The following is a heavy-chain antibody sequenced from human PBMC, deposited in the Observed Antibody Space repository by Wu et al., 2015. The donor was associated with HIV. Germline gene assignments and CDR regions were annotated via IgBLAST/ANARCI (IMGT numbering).Heavy chain of an antibody. J-gene: IGHJ6*02. V-gene: IGHV1-69*05. CDR2: IIPIFDTR. CDR3: ATLGGGPFYGLDV. D-gene: IGHD3-10*01. CDR1: GGAFKNYA. Sequence: QVQLVQSGAEVKKPGSSVKISCKASGGAFKNYAVSWVRQAPGQGLEWMGGIIPIFDTRNYAHNFQGRVTMTRDTSTSTVNMELSSLRSEDTAVYYCATLGGGPFYGLDVWGQGTTVIVSS.